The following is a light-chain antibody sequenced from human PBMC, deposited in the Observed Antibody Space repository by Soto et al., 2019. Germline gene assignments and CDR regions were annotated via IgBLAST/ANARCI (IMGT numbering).Light chain of an antibody. V-gene: IGLV1-40*01. J-gene: IGLJ1*01. CDR1: SSNIGALFD. CDR3: QSYDSSLGGSV. CDR2: GNI. Sequence: QSVLTQPPSVSGAPGQTVTISCTGGSSNIGALFDVHWYQQLPGAAPKLLIYGNINRPSGVPDRFSGSKSGTSVSLAITGLRAEDEADYYCQSYDSSLGGSVFGTGTKVTVL.